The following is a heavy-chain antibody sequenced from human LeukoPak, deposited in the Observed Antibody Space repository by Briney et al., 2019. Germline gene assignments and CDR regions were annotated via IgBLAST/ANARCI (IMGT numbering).Heavy chain of an antibody. J-gene: IGHJ4*02. D-gene: IGHD3-22*01. CDR3: ARDAEYSYDSSNSSYFDY. CDR1: GGSISSGSYY. CDR2: IYTSGST. V-gene: IGHV4-61*02. Sequence: SQTLSLTCTVSGGSISSGSYYWSWIRQPAGKGLEWIGRIYTSGSTNYNPSLKSRVTISVDTSKNQFSLKLSSVTTADTAVYYCARDAEYSYDSSNSSYFDYWGQGTLVTVSS.